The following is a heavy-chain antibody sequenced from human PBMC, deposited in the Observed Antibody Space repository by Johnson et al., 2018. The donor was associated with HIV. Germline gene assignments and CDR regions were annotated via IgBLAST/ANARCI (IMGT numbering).Heavy chain of an antibody. V-gene: IGHV3-30*02. D-gene: IGHD5-24*01. Sequence: QVQLVESGGGVVQPGRSRRLSCAASGFIFSSYGMHWVRQAPGKGLEWVAFIRYDGNTKYYADSEKGRFTISRDNSKNTLYLQMNSLRAEDTAVYYCARDEPYNLNAFDIWGQGTMVTVSS. CDR2: IRYDGNTK. CDR1: GFIFSSYG. J-gene: IGHJ3*02. CDR3: ARDEPYNLNAFDI.